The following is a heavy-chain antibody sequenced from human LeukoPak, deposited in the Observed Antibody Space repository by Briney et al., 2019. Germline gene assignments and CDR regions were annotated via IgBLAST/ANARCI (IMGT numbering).Heavy chain of an antibody. CDR2: ICSSGRTI. CDR1: GFTFSSYE. J-gene: IGHJ3*02. V-gene: IGHV3-48*03. D-gene: IGHD6-6*01. CDR3: ARLSSSHAFDI. Sequence: GGSLRLSCAPCGFTFSSYEMNCARQAPGKGLEGLSYICSSGRTIYYADSVKARFTTTRDNAKNSLYLQMNSLRAEDTAVYYCARLSSSHAFDIWGQGTMVTVSS.